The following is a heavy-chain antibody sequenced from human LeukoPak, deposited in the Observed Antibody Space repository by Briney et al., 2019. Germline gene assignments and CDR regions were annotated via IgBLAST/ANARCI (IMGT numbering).Heavy chain of an antibody. Sequence: GGSLRLSCAASGFTFSSYAMSWVRQAPGKGLEWVSAISGSGGSTYYADSVKGRFTISRDNSKNTLYLQMNSLRAEDTAVYYCAKDRRAPGGYCSSTTCFPFDPWGQGTLVTVSS. CDR1: GFTFSSYA. CDR3: AKDRRAPGGYCSSTTCFPFDP. V-gene: IGHV3-23*01. J-gene: IGHJ5*02. D-gene: IGHD2-2*01. CDR2: ISGSGGST.